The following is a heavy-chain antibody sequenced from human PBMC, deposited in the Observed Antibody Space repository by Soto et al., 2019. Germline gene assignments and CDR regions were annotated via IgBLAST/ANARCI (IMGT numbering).Heavy chain of an antibody. CDR1: GFTFSSYG. V-gene: IGHV3-33*01. D-gene: IGHD5-12*01. CDR2: IWYDGSNK. Sequence: QVQLVESGGGVVQPGRSLRLSCAASGFTFSSYGMHWVRQAPGKGLEWVAVIWYDGSNKYYADSVKGRFTISRDNSKNTLYRQMNSLRAEDTAVYYCACDGSSGYSGYDSGLDYWGQGTLVTVSS. CDR3: ACDGSSGYSGYDSGLDY. J-gene: IGHJ4*02.